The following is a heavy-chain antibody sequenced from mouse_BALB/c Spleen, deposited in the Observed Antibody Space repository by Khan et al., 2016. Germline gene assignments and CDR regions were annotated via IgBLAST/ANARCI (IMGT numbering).Heavy chain of an antibody. CDR2: ISSGSSTI. V-gene: IGHV5-17*02. CDR3: ARSGGTYWFAY. J-gene: IGHJ3*01. CDR1: GFTFSGFG. Sequence: EVELVESGGGLVQPGGSRKLSCAASGFTFSGFGMHWVRQAPEKGLEWVAYISSGSSTIYYADTVKGRFTISRDNPKNTLFLQMTSLRSDDTAMYYCARSGGTYWFAYWGQGTLVTVSA. D-gene: IGHD2-14*01.